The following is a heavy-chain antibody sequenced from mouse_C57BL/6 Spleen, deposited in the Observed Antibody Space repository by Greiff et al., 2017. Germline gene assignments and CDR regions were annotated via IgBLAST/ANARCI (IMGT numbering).Heavy chain of an antibody. CDR3: TIYYDYDWFAY. Sequence: DVKLVESGGGLVQPGGSMKLSCVASGFTFSNYWMNWVRQSPEKGLEWVAQIRLKSDNYATHYAESVKGRFTISRDDSKSSVYLQMNNLRAEDTGIYYCTIYYDYDWFAYWGQGTLVTVSA. J-gene: IGHJ3*01. CDR2: IRLKSDNYAT. D-gene: IGHD2-4*01. CDR1: GFTFSNYW. V-gene: IGHV6-3*01.